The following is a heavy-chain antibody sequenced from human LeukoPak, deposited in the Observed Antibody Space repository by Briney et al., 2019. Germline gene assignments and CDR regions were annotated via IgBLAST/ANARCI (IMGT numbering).Heavy chain of an antibody. J-gene: IGHJ3*02. CDR3: ARTTGYYNAFDI. D-gene: IGHD3-3*01. CDR2: IYYSGST. Sequence: PSETLSLTCTVPGGSISSYYWSWIRQTPGKGLEWIGYIYYSGSTNCNPSLKSRVTISIDTSKNQFPLRLSSVTAADTAVYYCARTTGYYNAFDIWGQGTMVTVSS. CDR1: GGSISSYY. V-gene: IGHV4-59*08.